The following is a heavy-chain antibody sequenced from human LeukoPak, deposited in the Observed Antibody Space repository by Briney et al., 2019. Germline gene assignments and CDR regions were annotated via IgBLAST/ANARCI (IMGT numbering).Heavy chain of an antibody. J-gene: IGHJ4*02. D-gene: IGHD3-22*01. V-gene: IGHV4-61*02. Sequence: NSSQTLSLTCTVSGGSISSGSYYWSWIRQPAGKGLEWIGRIYTSGSTNYNPSLKSRVTISVDTSKNQFSLKLSSVTAADTAVYYCARDAPSYYYDKHYFDYWGQGTLVTVSS. CDR3: ARDAPSYYYDKHYFDY. CDR1: GGSISSGSYY. CDR2: IYTSGST.